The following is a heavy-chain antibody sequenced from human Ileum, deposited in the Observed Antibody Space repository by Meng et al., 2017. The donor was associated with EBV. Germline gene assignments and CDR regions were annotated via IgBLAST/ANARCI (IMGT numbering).Heavy chain of an antibody. CDR2: IYHTGST. V-gene: IGHV4-39*01. CDR1: GGSITSYSYY. D-gene: IGHD2-21*02. J-gene: IGHJ5*02. Sequence: LHLQESDPGLGKPSDTLSLTCSVSGGSITSYSYYWGWIRQPPGKGLEWIATIYHTGSTYYNPSLKSRVTISVDTSKNEFSLKVTSVTAADTALYYCARRDTAWFDPWGRGTLVTVSS. CDR3: ARRDTAWFDP.